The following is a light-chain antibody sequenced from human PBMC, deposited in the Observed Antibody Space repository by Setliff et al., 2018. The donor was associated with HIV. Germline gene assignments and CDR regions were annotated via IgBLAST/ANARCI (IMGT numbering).Light chain of an antibody. CDR2: SDN. V-gene: IGLV1-44*01. CDR3: ATWDDSLNGRV. J-gene: IGLJ1*01. CDR1: SSNIGTNT. Sequence: QSVLTQTPSASGTPGQGVTISCSGGSSNIGTNTVNWYQQLPGPAPKLLMYSDNQRPSGVPDRFSGSKSGTSASLAISGLQSEDEADYYCATWDDSLNGRVFGTGTKVTVL.